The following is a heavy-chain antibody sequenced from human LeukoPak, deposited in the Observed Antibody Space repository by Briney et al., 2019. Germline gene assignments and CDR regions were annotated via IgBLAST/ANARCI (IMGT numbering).Heavy chain of an antibody. Sequence: PGRSLRLSCAASTFTFSSYAMHWVRQAPGKGLEWVTVISSDGSNKYYADSVKGRFTISRDNSKNSLYLQMNSLRAEDTAVYFCARELPGCSSGSCYHDPRHYYYYMDVWGKGTTVTISS. CDR2: ISSDGSNK. J-gene: IGHJ6*03. CDR3: ARELPGCSSGSCYHDPRHYYYYMDV. V-gene: IGHV3-30*04. CDR1: TFTFSSYA. D-gene: IGHD2-2*01.